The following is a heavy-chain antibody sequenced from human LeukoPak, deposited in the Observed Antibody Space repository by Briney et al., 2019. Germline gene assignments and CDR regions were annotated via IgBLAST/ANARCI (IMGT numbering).Heavy chain of an antibody. Sequence: PGGSLRLSCAASGSTVRSKYMGWVRQAPGKGLEWVSLTHNDGSTYYADSVQGRFIISRDNSENSLYLQMNSLRAEDTAVYYCATGKNDIGAAFDFWGQGTMVTVSS. V-gene: IGHV3-53*01. D-gene: IGHD1-1*01. CDR2: THNDGST. CDR1: GSTVRSKY. CDR3: ATGKNDIGAAFDF. J-gene: IGHJ3*01.